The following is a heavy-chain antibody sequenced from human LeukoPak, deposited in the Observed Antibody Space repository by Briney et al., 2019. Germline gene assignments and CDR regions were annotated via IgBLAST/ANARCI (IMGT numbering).Heavy chain of an antibody. CDR1: GFAFSSYG. V-gene: IGHV3-30*18. D-gene: IGHD3-10*01. J-gene: IGHJ4*02. Sequence: GGSLRLSCAASGFAFSSYGMHWVRQAPGKGLEWVAVISYDGSNTYYADSVKGRVTMSRDHSKNTGYLQLNSLRVEDTAVYYCAKEGYYGSGSYPDDWGQGTLVTVS. CDR3: AKEGYYGSGSYPDD. CDR2: ISYDGSNT.